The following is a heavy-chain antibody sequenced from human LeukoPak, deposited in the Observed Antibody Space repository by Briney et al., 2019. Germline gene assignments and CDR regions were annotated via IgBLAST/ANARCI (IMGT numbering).Heavy chain of an antibody. CDR3: ARGNWFDP. CDR1: GGSISSGGFS. Sequence: SETLALTCAVSGGSISSGGFSWSWIRQPPGKGLEWVGSIYHSGNTYYNPSLKSRVTISVDRSKNQFSLKLSSVTAADTAVYYCARGNWFDPWGQGTLVTVSS. CDR2: IYHSGNT. J-gene: IGHJ5*02. V-gene: IGHV4-30-2*01.